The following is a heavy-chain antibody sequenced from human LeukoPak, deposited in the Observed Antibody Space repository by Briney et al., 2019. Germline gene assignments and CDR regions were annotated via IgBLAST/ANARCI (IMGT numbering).Heavy chain of an antibody. D-gene: IGHD3-9*01. CDR2: ISSSGSTI. Sequence: GGSLRLSCAASGFTFSDYYMGWIRQAPGKGLEWVSYISSSGSTIYYADSVKGRFTISRDNAKNSLYLQMNSLRAEDTAVYYCARDDQFYDILTGYYSGYGINVWGQGTTVFVS. CDR1: GFTFSDYY. J-gene: IGHJ6*02. CDR3: ARDDQFYDILTGYYSGYGINV. V-gene: IGHV3-11*01.